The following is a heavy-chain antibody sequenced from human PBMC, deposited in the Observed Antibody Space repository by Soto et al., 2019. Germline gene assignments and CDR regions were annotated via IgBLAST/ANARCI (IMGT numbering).Heavy chain of an antibody. CDR2: ISSRSDYI. J-gene: IGHJ4*02. V-gene: IGHV3-21*02. D-gene: IGHD2-15*01. CDR1: GFTFSTYS. Sequence: EVQLVESGGGLVKPGGSLRLSCAASGFTFSTYSMNWVRLAPGKGLEWVSSISSRSDYIYYADSVKGRFTISRDNAKNTLYLQMNSLRAEDTAVDFCTRDGSASWYSGIFYTYYDYWGQGTQVTVSS. CDR3: TRDGSASWYSGIFYTYYDY.